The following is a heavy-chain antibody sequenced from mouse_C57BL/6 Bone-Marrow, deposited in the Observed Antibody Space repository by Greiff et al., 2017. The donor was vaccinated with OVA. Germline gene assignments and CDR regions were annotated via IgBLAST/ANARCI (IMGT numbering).Heavy chain of an antibody. D-gene: IGHD1-1*01. J-gene: IGHJ1*03. CDR2: IRSKSNNYAS. CDR1: GFSFNTYA. V-gene: IGHV10-1*01. Sequence: EVQLVESGGGLVQPKGSLKLSCAASGFSFNTYAMNWVRQAPGKGLEWVARIRSKSNNYASYYADSVKDRFTISKDAYARLLYLQLNNLKTEDTAVYYCERHEGDYYGSRDWYFDVWGTGTTVTVSS. CDR3: ERHEGDYYGSRDWYFDV.